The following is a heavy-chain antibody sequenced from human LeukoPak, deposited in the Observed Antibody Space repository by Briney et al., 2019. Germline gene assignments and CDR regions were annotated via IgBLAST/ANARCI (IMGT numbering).Heavy chain of an antibody. CDR2: VYYGGST. J-gene: IGHJ4*01. Sequence: KPSETLSLTCTVSGGYISTSNYCWGWNRRSPGEGLEWIVNVYYGGSTYYTPSLKSRVSLSIDTSMNQFSLKVDSLTVADTAVCYCARFFYYDASGPPGWGQGTPVA. CDR1: GGYISTSNYC. CDR3: ARFFYYDASGPPG. V-gene: IGHV4-39*01. D-gene: IGHD3-22*01.